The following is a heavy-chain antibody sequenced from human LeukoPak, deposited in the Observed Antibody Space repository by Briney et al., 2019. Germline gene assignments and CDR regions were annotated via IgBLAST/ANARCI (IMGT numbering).Heavy chain of an antibody. D-gene: IGHD3-16*01. Sequence: GGSLRLSCAASGFTFSGYEMNWVRQAPGKGLEWVSYISSSGSTIYYADSVKGRFTISRDNAKNSLYLQMNSLRAEDTAVYYCARDMITSRDWGQGTLVTVSS. J-gene: IGHJ4*02. CDR2: ISSSGSTI. V-gene: IGHV3-48*03. CDR1: GFTFSGYE. CDR3: ARDMITSRD.